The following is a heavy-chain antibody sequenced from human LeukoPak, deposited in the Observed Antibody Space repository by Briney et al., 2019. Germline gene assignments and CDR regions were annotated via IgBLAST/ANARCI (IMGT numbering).Heavy chain of an antibody. CDR1: GFTFSSYA. J-gene: IGHJ4*02. D-gene: IGHD6-13*01. CDR2: ISGSGDST. Sequence: GGSLRLSCAASGFTFSSYAMSWVRQAPGKGLEWVSAISGSGDSTYYGDSVKGWFTISRDNFKNTLYLQMNSLRAEDTAVYYCAKTRPLDSSSWSHGDYWGQGTLVTVSS. CDR3: AKTRPLDSSSWSHGDY. V-gene: IGHV3-23*01.